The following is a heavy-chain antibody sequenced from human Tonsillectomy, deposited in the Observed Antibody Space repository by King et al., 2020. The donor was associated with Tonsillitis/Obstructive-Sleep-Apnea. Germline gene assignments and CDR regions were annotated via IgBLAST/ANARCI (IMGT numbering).Heavy chain of an antibody. CDR2: IKSKTDGGTT. Sequence: VQLVESGGGLVKPGGSLRLSCAASGFSFSNAWMSWVRQAPGKGLEWIGRIKSKTDGGTTEYAAPVKGRLTISRDDSKNTLYLQMNSLKSEDTAVYYCTKYYDFWSGHYYFDYWGQGTLVTVSS. J-gene: IGHJ4*02. CDR3: TKYYDFWSGHYYFDY. CDR1: GFSFSNAW. V-gene: IGHV3-15*01. D-gene: IGHD3-3*01.